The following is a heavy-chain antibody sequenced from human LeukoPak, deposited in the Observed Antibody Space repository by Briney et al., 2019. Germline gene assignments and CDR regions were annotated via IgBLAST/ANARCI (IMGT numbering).Heavy chain of an antibody. CDR2: ISYDGSDK. Sequence: PGRSLRLSCAASGFTFSSYGMHWARQAPGKGLEWVAVISYDGSDKYYADSVKGRFTISRDNSRNTLYLQMNSLRAEDTAVYYCAKEATYYYDSSGYFFDYWGQGTLVTVSS. CDR1: GFTFSSYG. CDR3: AKEATYYYDSSGYFFDY. D-gene: IGHD3-22*01. J-gene: IGHJ4*02. V-gene: IGHV3-30*18.